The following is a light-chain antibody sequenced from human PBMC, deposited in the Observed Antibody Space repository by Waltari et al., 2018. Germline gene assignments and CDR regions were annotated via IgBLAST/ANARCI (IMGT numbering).Light chain of an antibody. CDR1: PGVTTY. CDR3: QQVNTYPLT. J-gene: IGKJ4*01. V-gene: IGKV1-9*01. CDR2: AAS. Sequence: DIHLTQSPSFLSAPVGDRVPLTCRAIPGVTTYLAWYQQKPGKAPKLLIYAASTLQSGVPSRFSGSGSGTDFTLAISSLQPEDFATYYCQQVNTYPLTFGGGTKVEIK.